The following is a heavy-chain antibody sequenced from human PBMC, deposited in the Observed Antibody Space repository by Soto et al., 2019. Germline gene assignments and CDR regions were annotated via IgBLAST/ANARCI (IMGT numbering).Heavy chain of an antibody. J-gene: IGHJ4*02. CDR3: ARSPWPHYDSSGYYSSYYFAY. Sequence: ASVKVSCKASGYTFTSYAMHWVRQAPGQRLEGMGWINAGNGNTKYSQKFQGRVTITRDTSASTAYMWLTSLRSKDTAVYSCARSPWPHYDSSGYYSSYYFAYWGQGTLVTVSS. D-gene: IGHD3-22*01. CDR1: GYTFTSYA. V-gene: IGHV1-3*01. CDR2: INAGNGNT.